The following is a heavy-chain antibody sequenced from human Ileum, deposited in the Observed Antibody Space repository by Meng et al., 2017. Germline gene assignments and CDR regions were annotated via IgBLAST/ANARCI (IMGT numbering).Heavy chain of an antibody. V-gene: IGHV3-11*06. D-gene: IGHD1-1*01. Sequence: GESLKISCAASGFSFSDYYMSWIRQAPGKGHEWVSYISSTGSDINYADSVKGRFTISRDNAKNSLYLQMNSLRAEDTAVYYCARDRSSRTVSDYWGQGTLVTVSS. CDR1: GFSFSDYY. CDR2: ISSTGSDI. J-gene: IGHJ4*02. CDR3: ARDRSSRTVSDY.